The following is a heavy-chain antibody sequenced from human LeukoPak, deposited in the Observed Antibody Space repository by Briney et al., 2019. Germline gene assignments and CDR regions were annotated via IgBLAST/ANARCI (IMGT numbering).Heavy chain of an antibody. CDR3: ARLVNGMDV. D-gene: IGHD2-8*02. Sequence: ASVKVSCKASGYTFTSYDFNWVRQATGQRPEWMGWMSPNSGDTGYAQKFQDRVTMTRNTSISTAYMELSSLRSEDTAVYYCARLVNGMDVWGQGTTVTVSS. J-gene: IGHJ6*02. CDR1: GYTFTSYD. CDR2: MSPNSGDT. V-gene: IGHV1-8*01.